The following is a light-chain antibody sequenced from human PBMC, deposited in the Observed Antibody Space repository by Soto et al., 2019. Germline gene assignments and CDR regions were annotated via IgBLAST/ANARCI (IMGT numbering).Light chain of an antibody. Sequence: DIQMTQSPSTLSAFVGDRVTITCRASESISKWLAWYQQKPGKAPSLLIHDASALESGVPSRISGSGFGTEFTLTISNLQPEDVAIYYCQQYKSYSPKFGQGTKVDIK. CDR1: ESISKW. V-gene: IGKV1-5*01. J-gene: IGKJ1*01. CDR2: DAS. CDR3: QQYKSYSPK.